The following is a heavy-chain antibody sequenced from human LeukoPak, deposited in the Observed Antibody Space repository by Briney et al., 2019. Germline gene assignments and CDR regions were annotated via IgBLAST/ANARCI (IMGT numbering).Heavy chain of an antibody. CDR2: INHSGST. J-gene: IGHJ1*01. V-gene: IGHV4-34*01. Sequence: PSETLSLTCAVYGGSFCGYYWSWIRQPPGKGLEWIGEINHSGSTNYNPSLKSRVTISVDTSKNQSSLKLSSVTAADTAVYYCARGRPGQHWGQGTLVTVSS. CDR1: GGSFCGYY. CDR3: ARGRPGQH.